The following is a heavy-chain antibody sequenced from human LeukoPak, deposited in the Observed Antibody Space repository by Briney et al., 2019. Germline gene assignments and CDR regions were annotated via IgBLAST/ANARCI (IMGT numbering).Heavy chain of an antibody. Sequence: GESLRISCKGSGSRFTSYWISWVRQMPGKGLEWMGRIDPSDSYTNYSPSFQGHVTISADKSISTAYLQWSSLKASDTAMYYYARHYSGYEGFDYWGQGTLVTVSS. CDR1: GSRFTSYW. D-gene: IGHD5-12*01. CDR3: ARHYSGYEGFDY. CDR2: IDPSDSYT. V-gene: IGHV5-10-1*01. J-gene: IGHJ4*02.